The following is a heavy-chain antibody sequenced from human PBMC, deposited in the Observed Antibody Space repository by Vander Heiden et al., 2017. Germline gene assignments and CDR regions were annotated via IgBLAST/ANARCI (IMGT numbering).Heavy chain of an antibody. Sequence: QVQLVQSGAEVKKPGASVKVSCKASGYTFTSYGISWVRQAPGQGLEWMGWISAYNGNTKYAQKLQGRVTMTTDTSTSTAYMEMRSLRSEDTAVYYCARDSVFSGGTCYSVLDYWGQGTMVTVYS. CDR2: ISAYNGNT. CDR3: ARDSVFSGGTCYSVLDY. D-gene: IGHD2-15*01. V-gene: IGHV1-18*01. CDR1: GYTFTSYG. J-gene: IGHJ4*02.